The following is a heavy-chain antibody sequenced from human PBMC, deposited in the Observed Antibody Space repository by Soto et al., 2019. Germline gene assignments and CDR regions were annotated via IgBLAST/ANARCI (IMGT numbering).Heavy chain of an antibody. Sequence: PGGSLRLSCAASGFTFSSYSMNWVRQAPGKGLEWVSYISGTSSYTNYADSVRGRYTISRDNAKNSLYLQMDSLKAEDTAVYFCARTGRAPSNYFDILTGYYYFDYWGQGTLVTVSS. D-gene: IGHD3-9*01. CDR3: ARTGRAPSNYFDILTGYYYFDY. J-gene: IGHJ4*02. V-gene: IGHV3-21*05. CDR1: GFTFSSYS. CDR2: ISGTSSYT.